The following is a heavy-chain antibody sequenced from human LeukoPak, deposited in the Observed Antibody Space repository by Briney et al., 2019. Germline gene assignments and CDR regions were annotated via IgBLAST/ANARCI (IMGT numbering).Heavy chain of an antibody. Sequence: PGTSLRLSCAASGFTFSNYGMHWVRQAPGKGLEWVAIISYDGSNKNHADSVKGRFSISRDNSKNTLYLQMNSLRAEDTAVYYCARVKGTYCTSTTCQPAFDIWGQGTMLTVSS. D-gene: IGHD2-2*01. CDR3: ARVKGTYCTSTTCQPAFDI. CDR2: ISYDGSNK. V-gene: IGHV3-30*03. J-gene: IGHJ3*02. CDR1: GFTFSNYG.